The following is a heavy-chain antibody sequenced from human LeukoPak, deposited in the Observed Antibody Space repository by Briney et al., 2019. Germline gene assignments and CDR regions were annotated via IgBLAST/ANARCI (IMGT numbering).Heavy chain of an antibody. Sequence: HRESLKISCKGSGYSFTSYWIGWVRQMPGKGLEWMGIIYPGDSDTRYSPSFQGQVTISADKSISTAYLQWSSLKASDTAMYYCARRTYYYDSSGYYYDYWGQGTLVTVSS. CDR2: IYPGDSDT. D-gene: IGHD3-22*01. V-gene: IGHV5-51*01. J-gene: IGHJ4*02. CDR3: ARRTYYYDSSGYYYDY. CDR1: GYSFTSYW.